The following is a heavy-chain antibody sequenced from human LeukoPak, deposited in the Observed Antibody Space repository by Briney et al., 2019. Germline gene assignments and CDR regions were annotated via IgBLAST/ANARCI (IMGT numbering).Heavy chain of an antibody. CDR1: GGSIRSGGHY. J-gene: IGHJ4*02. D-gene: IGHD6-19*01. V-gene: IGHV4-31*03. Sequence: PSQTLSLTCSVSGGSIRSGGHYWTWIRQHPGKGLEWIGYIFYSGATYYSPSLKSRLSISLDTSKNQFSLKLSSVTAADTAVYFCARVGSGSFDYWGQGTLVTVSS. CDR3: ARVGSGSFDY. CDR2: IFYSGAT.